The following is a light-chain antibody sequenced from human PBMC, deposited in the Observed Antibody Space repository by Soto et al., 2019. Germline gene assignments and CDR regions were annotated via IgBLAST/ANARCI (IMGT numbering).Light chain of an antibody. Sequence: EIVLTQSPGSLSLSPGDRATLSCRASQSVRNNYLAWYQQRPGQAPRLLIYAASSRATGIPDRFSGSGSGTDFTLTISRLEPEDFAVYYCQQYGSSPWTFGQGTKV. CDR2: AAS. CDR1: QSVRNNY. CDR3: QQYGSSPWT. V-gene: IGKV3-20*01. J-gene: IGKJ1*01.